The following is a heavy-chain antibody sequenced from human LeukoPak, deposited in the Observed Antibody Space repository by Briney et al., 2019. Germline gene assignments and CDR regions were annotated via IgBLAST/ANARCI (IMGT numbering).Heavy chain of an antibody. V-gene: IGHV1-69*05. CDR3: ARREQWLVGDDY. Sequence: SVKVSCKASGGTFSSYAISWVRQAPGQGLEWMGGIIPIFGTANYAQKLQGRVTMTTDTSTSTAYMELRSLRSDDTAVYYCARREQWLVGDDYWGQGTLVTVSS. CDR1: GGTFSSYA. CDR2: IIPIFGTA. J-gene: IGHJ4*02. D-gene: IGHD6-19*01.